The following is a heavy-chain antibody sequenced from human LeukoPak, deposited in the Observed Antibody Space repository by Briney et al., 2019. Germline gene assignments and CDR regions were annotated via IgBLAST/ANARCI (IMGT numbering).Heavy chain of an antibody. CDR1: GGSISSYY. CDR2: IYYSGGT. Sequence: SETLSLTCTVSGGSISSYYWSWIRQPPGKGLEWIGYIYYSGGTNYNPSLKSRVTISVDTSKNQFSLRLTSVTAADTAVYYCARLRDDILTGYHFDYWGQGTLVTVFS. CDR3: ARLRDDILTGYHFDY. D-gene: IGHD3-9*01. V-gene: IGHV4-59*08. J-gene: IGHJ4*02.